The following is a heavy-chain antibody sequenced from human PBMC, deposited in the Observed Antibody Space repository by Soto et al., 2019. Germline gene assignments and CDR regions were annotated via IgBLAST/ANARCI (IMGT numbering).Heavy chain of an antibody. CDR2: IIPILGTA. CDR1: GGTFSSYA. CDR3: AIDRETYYDDRSGYTRDY. Sequence: QVQLVQSGAEVKKPGSSVKVSCKASGGTFSSYAISWVRQAPGQGLEWMGGIIPILGTADYAQKYQGRVTSTADESRSTAYMELSILRYEDTALYYCAIDRETYYDDRSGYTRDYWGQGTLVTVSS. J-gene: IGHJ4*02. D-gene: IGHD3-22*01. V-gene: IGHV1-69*19.